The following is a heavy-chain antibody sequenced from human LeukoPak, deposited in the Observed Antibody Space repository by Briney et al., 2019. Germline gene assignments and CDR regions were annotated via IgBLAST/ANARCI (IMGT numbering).Heavy chain of an antibody. CDR3: ARSGGDYVDY. CDR2: IYYSGST. Sequence: PSETLSLTCTVSGGSISSSSHYWGWIRQPPGKGLEWIGSIYYSGSTYYNPSLKSRVTISVDTSKNQFSLKLSSVTAADTAVYYCARSGGDYVDYWGQGTLVTVSS. V-gene: IGHV4-39*07. J-gene: IGHJ4*02. CDR1: GGSISSSSHY. D-gene: IGHD2-15*01.